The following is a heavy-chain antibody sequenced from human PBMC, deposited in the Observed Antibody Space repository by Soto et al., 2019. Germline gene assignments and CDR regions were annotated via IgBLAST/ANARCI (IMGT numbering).Heavy chain of an antibody. V-gene: IGHV3-23*01. D-gene: IGHD4-17*01. CDR3: AKGQDDSGDYYGGSDAFDI. CDR2: ISGRGGST. J-gene: IGHJ3*02. CDR1: GFTFSSYA. Sequence: GGSLRLSCAASGFTFSSYAMSWVRQAPGKGLEWVSAISGRGGSTYYADSVKGRFTISRDNSKNTLYLQRNSRRAEDTAVYYCAKGQDDSGDYYGGSDAFDIWGQGTMVTVSS.